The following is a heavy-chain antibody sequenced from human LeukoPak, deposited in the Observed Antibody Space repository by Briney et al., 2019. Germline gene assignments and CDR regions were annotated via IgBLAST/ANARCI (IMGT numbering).Heavy chain of an antibody. Sequence: PSETLSLTCTVSGGSIRSSYYYWGWIRQPPGKGLEWIGSIYDSGSTYYNPSLKSRVTISVDTSKNQFSLKLNSVTAADTAVYYCARGANYYDSSGYSATFDYWGQGTLVTVSS. D-gene: IGHD3-22*01. CDR3: ARGANYYDSSGYSATFDY. J-gene: IGHJ4*02. CDR2: IYDSGST. CDR1: GGSIRSSYYY. V-gene: IGHV4-39*01.